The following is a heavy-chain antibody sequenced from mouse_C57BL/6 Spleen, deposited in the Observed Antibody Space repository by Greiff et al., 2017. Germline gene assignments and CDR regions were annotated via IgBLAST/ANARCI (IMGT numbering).Heavy chain of an antibody. Sequence: VQLQQSGPELVKPGASVKISCKASGYAFSSSWMNWVKQRPGQGLEWIGRIYPGDGDTNYNGKFKGKATLTADKSSSTAYMQLSSLTSEDSAVYFCARDSSGYGDYWGKGTTRTVSS. CDR3: ARDSSGYGDY. V-gene: IGHV1-82*01. CDR1: GYAFSSSW. J-gene: IGHJ2*01. D-gene: IGHD3-2*02. CDR2: IYPGDGDT.